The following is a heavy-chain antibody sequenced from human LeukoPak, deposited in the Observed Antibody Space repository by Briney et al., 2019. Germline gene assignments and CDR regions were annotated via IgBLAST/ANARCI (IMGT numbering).Heavy chain of an antibody. CDR3: ARGTVRRGDWFDP. CDR2: IYYSGST. J-gene: IGHJ5*02. Sequence: PSETLSLTCAVYGGSFSGYYWSWIRQPPGKGLEWIGYIYYSGSTNYNPSLKSRVTISVDTSKNQFSLKLSSVTAADTAVYYCARGTVRRGDWFDPWGQGTLVTVSS. CDR1: GGSFSGYY. D-gene: IGHD4-17*01. V-gene: IGHV4-59*01.